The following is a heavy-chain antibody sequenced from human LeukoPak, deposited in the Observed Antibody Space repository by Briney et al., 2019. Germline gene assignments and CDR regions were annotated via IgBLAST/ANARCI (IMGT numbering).Heavy chain of an antibody. CDR1: GGTFSSYA. CDR2: IIPIFGTA. V-gene: IGHV1-69*05. CDR3: ARVPSLGPEQLGDY. D-gene: IGHD1-1*01. Sequence: ASVKVSSKASGGTFSSYAISWVRQAPGQGLEWMGGIIPIFGTANYAQKFQGRVTITTDESTSTAYMELSSLRSEDTAVYYCARVPSLGPEQLGDYWGQGTLVTVSS. J-gene: IGHJ4*02.